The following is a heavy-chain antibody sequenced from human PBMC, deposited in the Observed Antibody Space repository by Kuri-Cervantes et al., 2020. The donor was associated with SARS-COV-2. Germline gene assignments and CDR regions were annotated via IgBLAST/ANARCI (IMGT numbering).Heavy chain of an antibody. Sequence: SVKVSCKASGGTFSSYAISWVRQAPGQGLEWMGRIIPILGTANYAQKFQGRVTITADKSTSTAYMELSSLRSEDTAVYYCARDGGLERNPIAPLPWFDPWGQGTLVTVSS. D-gene: IGHD3-16*01. CDR3: ARDGGLERNPIAPLPWFDP. V-gene: IGHV1-69*04. CDR1: GGTFSSYA. CDR2: IIPILGTA. J-gene: IGHJ5*02.